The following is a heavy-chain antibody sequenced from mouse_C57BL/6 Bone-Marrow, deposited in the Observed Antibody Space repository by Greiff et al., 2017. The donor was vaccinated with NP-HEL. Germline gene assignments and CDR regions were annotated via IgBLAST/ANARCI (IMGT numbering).Heavy chain of an antibody. J-gene: IGHJ1*03. CDR2: INPYNGGT. Sequence: VQLKESGPVLVKPGASVKMSCKASGYTFTDYYMNWVKQSHGQSLEWIGVINPYNGGTSYNQKFKGKATLTVDKSSSTAYMELNSLTSEDSAVYYWARDGGRKWYFDVWGTGTTVTVSS. V-gene: IGHV1-19*01. CDR1: GYTFTDYY. CDR3: ARDGGRKWYFDV. D-gene: IGHD1-1*01.